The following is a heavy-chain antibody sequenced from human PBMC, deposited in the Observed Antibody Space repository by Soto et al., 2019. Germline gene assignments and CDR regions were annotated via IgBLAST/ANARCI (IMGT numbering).Heavy chain of an antibody. CDR2: IYCENDD. Sequence: QITLKESGPTLANPTPTLTLTCTFSGFSLITYGVFVGWFRPPPGKALERLAVIYCENDDRYSPSLKSRLTITQDTSKNQVALTMTNMDPVDTDTYYCAHNGDYLLRYFQHWGQGTMVTVSS. CDR1: GFSLITYGVF. J-gene: IGHJ1*01. V-gene: IGHV2-5*02. CDR3: AHNGDYLLRYFQH. D-gene: IGHD4-17*01.